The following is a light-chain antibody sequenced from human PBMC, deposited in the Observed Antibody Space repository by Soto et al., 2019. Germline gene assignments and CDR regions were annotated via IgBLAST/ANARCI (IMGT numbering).Light chain of an antibody. CDR2: GVT. CDR3: SSYTSGSSHYV. Sequence: QSALTQPASVSGSPGQSITISFSGTSSDVGAYYSVSWYQHHPGKAPKLIIYGVTNRPSGVSNRFSGSKSGNTASLTISGLQAEDEADYHCSSYTSGSSHYVFGTGTKVTVL. J-gene: IGLJ1*01. V-gene: IGLV2-14*01. CDR1: SSDVGAYYS.